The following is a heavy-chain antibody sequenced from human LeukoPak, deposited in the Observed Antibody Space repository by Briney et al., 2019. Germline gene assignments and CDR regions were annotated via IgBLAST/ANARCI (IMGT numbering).Heavy chain of an antibody. Sequence: KPSETLSLTCAVYGGSFSGYYWSWIRQPPGKGLEWIGYIYYSGSTNYNPSLKSRVTISVDTSKNQFSLKLSSVTAADTAVYYCARDNTIFGVVGHDAFDIWGQGTMVTVSS. CDR1: GGSFSGYY. CDR3: ARDNTIFGVVGHDAFDI. J-gene: IGHJ3*02. D-gene: IGHD3-3*01. V-gene: IGHV4-59*01. CDR2: IYYSGST.